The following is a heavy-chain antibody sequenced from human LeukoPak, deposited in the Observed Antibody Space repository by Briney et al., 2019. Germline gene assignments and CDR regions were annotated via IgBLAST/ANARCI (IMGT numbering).Heavy chain of an antibody. J-gene: IGHJ4*02. Sequence: ASVKVSCKASGGTFSSYTISWVRQAPGQGLEWMGRIIPILGIANYAQKFQGRVTITADKSTCTAYMELSSLRSEDTAVYYCARDPNFWSGRNDYWGQGTLVTVSS. CDR3: ARDPNFWSGRNDY. V-gene: IGHV1-69*04. D-gene: IGHD3-3*01. CDR2: IIPILGIA. CDR1: GGTFSSYT.